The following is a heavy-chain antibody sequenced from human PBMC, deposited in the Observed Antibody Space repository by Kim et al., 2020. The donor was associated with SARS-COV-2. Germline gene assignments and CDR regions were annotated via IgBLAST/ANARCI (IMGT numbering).Heavy chain of an antibody. V-gene: IGHV3-48*03. D-gene: IGHD4-17*01. Sequence: YADSVRGRFTMSRGNARNSVYLQVESLRAEDTAIYYCARKPYGEERYFGYWGQGTLITVSS. J-gene: IGHJ4*02. CDR3: ARKPYGEERYFGY.